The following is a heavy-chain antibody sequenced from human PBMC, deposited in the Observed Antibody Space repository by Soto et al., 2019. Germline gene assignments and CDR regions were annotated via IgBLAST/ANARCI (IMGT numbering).Heavy chain of an antibody. CDR3: ARELHYYDSSGYYYPDDFDI. CDR1: GASVSSNSAA. CDR2: TYYRSKWYN. J-gene: IGHJ3*02. V-gene: IGHV6-1*01. D-gene: IGHD3-22*01. Sequence: SQTLSRTCALSGASVSSNSAAWNWIRQSPSTCLEWLGRTYYRSKWYNDYAVSVKSRITINTDTSKNQFSLQRNSVTPEDTAVYYCARELHYYDSSGYYYPDDFDIWGQGTMVTVSS.